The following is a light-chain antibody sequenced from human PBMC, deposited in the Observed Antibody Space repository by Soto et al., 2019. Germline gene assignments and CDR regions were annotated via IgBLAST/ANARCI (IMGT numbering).Light chain of an antibody. Sequence: QSVLTQSPSASASLGSSVKLTCTLSSGHSSNIITWHQQQPGKAPRYLMRLEGSGSYNKGSGVPDRFSGSSSGADRYLTISNLQSEDEADYYCETWDSNSRVFGGGTKLTVL. V-gene: IGLV4-60*03. CDR1: SGHSSNI. CDR2: LEGSGSY. J-gene: IGLJ3*02. CDR3: ETWDSNSRV.